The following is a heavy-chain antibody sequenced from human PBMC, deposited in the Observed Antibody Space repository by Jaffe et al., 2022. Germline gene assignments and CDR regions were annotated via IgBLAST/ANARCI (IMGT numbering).Heavy chain of an antibody. D-gene: IGHD2-15*01. J-gene: IGHJ3*02. V-gene: IGHV3-21*01. CDR2: ISSSSSYI. Sequence: EVQLVESGGGLVKPGGSLRLSCAASGFTFSSYSMNWVRQAPGKGLEWVSSISSSSSYIYYADSVKGRFTISRDNAKNSLYLQMNSLRAEDTAVYYCATDIVVVVHDAFDIWGQGTMVTVSS. CDR1: GFTFSSYS. CDR3: ATDIVVVVHDAFDI.